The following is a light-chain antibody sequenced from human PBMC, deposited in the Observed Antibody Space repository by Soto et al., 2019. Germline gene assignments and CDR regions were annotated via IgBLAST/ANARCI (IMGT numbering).Light chain of an antibody. CDR1: QSVSSSY. CDR3: QQYGSSGT. J-gene: IGKJ2*02. Sequence: EIVLTQSPGTLSLSPGERATLSCRASQSVSSSYVAWYQQKPGQAPRLLIYGASSRATVIPDRFSGSASATDFILTISRLEHEDFTVYYCQQYGSSGTFGQGTKLEIK. CDR2: GAS. V-gene: IGKV3-20*01.